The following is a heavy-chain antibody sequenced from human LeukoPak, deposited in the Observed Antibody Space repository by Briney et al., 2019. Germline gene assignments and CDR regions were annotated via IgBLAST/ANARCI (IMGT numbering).Heavy chain of an antibody. Sequence: SGPTLVNPTQTLTLTCTFSGFSLSISGMYVTWIRQPPGKALGWLARIDWDDDKYYSTSLKTRLTISKDTSKNQVVLTMTNMDPVDTATYYCARTSSFTLIRGLDRWGQGTLVTVSS. CDR3: ARTSSFTLIRGLDR. D-gene: IGHD3-10*01. CDR2: IDWDDDK. J-gene: IGHJ4*02. CDR1: GFSLSISGMY. V-gene: IGHV2-70*11.